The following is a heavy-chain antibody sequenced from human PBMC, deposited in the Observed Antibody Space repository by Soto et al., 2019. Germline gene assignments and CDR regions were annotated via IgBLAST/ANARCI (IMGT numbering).Heavy chain of an antibody. D-gene: IGHD3-22*01. CDR1: GYSFTSYW. V-gene: IGHV5-51*01. J-gene: IGHJ6*02. CDR2: IYPGDSDT. CDR3: ARHRYYYDSIGHEYYYYVMEV. Sequence: PGESLKISCKGSGYSFTSYWIGWVRQMPGKGLEWMGIIYPGDSDTRYSPSFQGQVTISADKSISTAYLQWSSPKASDTAMYFCARHRYYYDSIGHEYYYYVMEVWGQGTTVT.